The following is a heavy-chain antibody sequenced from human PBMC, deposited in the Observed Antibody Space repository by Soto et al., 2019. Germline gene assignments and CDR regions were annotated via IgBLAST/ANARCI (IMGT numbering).Heavy chain of an antibody. D-gene: IGHD3-22*01. CDR2: ISSSSYT. Sequence: TGGSLRLSCAASGFTFSDYYMSWIRQAPGKGLEWVSYISSSSYTNYADSVKGRFTIPRDNAKNSLYLQMNSLRAEDTAVYYCAREARYYDSSGYYSLRPDAFDIWGQGTMVTVSS. CDR1: GFTFSDYY. V-gene: IGHV3-11*06. J-gene: IGHJ3*02. CDR3: AREARYYDSSGYYSLRPDAFDI.